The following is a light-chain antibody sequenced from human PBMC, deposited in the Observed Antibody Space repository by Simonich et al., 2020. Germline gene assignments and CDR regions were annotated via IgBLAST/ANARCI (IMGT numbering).Light chain of an antibody. CDR1: SSDVGGYNY. V-gene: IGLV2-14*01. Sequence: QSALTQPASVSGSPGQSITISCTGTSSDVGGYNYVSWYQQHPGKAPKPMIYNVNKRPSGVSNRFSGSKTGNTASLTISGLQAEDEADYYCSSYTSSSTRVFGGGTKLTVL. CDR3: SSYTSSSTRV. CDR2: NVN. J-gene: IGLJ3*02.